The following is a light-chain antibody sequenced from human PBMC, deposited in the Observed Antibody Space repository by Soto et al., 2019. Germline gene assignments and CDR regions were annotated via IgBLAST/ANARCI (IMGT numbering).Light chain of an antibody. V-gene: IGKV3D-20*02. CDR1: QSLVNTY. CDR2: DAS. Sequence: EVVLTQSPGCLSFSPWYRATLSCSASQSLVNTYVAWYQQKAGQAPRLLIYDASTRATGIPDRFSGSGSGTDFTLSISRLEPEDFAVYYCQQRHMWPITFGQGTRLENK. J-gene: IGKJ5*01. CDR3: QQRHMWPIT.